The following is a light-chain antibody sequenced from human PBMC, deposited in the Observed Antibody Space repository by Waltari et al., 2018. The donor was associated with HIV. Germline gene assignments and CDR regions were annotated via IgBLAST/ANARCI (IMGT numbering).Light chain of an antibody. CDR2: EVS. J-gene: IGLJ1*01. Sequence: QSALTQPRSVSGSPGQSVTISCTGTSSDIAYFDYVSWYQQYPGKAPTVIIYEVSQRPSGVPDRFTASKSGITASLTISGLQDEDEADYYCCSYAGAYTYVFGTGTKVTVL. V-gene: IGLV2-11*01. CDR1: SSDIAYFDY. CDR3: CSYAGAYTYV.